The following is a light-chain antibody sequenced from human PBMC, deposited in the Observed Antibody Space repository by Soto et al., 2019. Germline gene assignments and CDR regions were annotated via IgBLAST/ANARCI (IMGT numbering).Light chain of an antibody. CDR3: QQYYSYSQT. CDR1: QSISSW. CDR2: DAS. Sequence: DIQMTQSPSTLSASVGDRVTITCRASQSISSWLAWYQQKPGKAPKLLIYDASSLETGVTSRFSGSGSGTDFTLTISSLQPDDFATYYCQQYYSYSQTFGQGTKVEIK. J-gene: IGKJ1*01. V-gene: IGKV1-5*01.